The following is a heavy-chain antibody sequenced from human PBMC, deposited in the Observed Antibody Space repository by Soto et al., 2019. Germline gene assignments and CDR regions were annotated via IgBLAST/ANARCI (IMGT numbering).Heavy chain of an antibody. CDR1: GGSISSYY. CDR3: ASLYGGTDRVDY. D-gene: IGHD2-15*01. J-gene: IGHJ4*02. CDR2: IYSSGST. V-gene: IGHV4-59*12. Sequence: PSETLSLTCTVSGGSISSYYWGWIRQPPGKGLEWIGYIYSSGSTNYNPSLKSRVTLSVDTSKNQFSLKLSSVTAADTAVYYCASLYGGTDRVDYWGQGTLVTVSS.